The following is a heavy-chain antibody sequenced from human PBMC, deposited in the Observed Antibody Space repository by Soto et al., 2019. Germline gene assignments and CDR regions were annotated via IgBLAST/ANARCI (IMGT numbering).Heavy chain of an antibody. CDR2: ISPFNGHT. V-gene: IGHV1-18*01. CDR3: ARGSNHWFDP. J-gene: IGHJ5*02. CDR1: GYTFINFG. D-gene: IGHD4-4*01. Sequence: ASVKVSCKTSGYTFINFGIGWVRQAPGQGLEWMGWISPFNGHTHYAQKIQGRVSLNTDTSTSTAFMELRSLTYDDTAVYYCARGSNHWFDPWGQGTLVTVSS.